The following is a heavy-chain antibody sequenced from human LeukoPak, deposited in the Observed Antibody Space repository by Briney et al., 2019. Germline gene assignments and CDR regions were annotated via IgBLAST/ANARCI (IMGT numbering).Heavy chain of an antibody. CDR1: GGSISSGSYH. V-gene: IGHV4-61*02. D-gene: IGHD3-22*01. CDR2: IDTSGST. Sequence: SETLSLTCTVSGGSISSGSYHWGWIRQPAGKGREWIGRIDTSGSTNYNPSLKSRVTISVDTSKNQFSLKLSSVTAADTAVYYCARMERYYYDSSGYWMSGFDYWGQGTLVTVSS. J-gene: IGHJ4*02. CDR3: ARMERYYYDSSGYWMSGFDY.